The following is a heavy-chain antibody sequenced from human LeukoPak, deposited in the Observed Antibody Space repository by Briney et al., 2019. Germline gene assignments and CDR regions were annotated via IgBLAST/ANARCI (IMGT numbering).Heavy chain of an antibody. CDR1: GFTFDDYG. CDR3: TKASGYSSGAVDY. V-gene: IGHV3-9*03. J-gene: IGHJ4*02. CDR2: ISWNSGSI. Sequence: GGSLRLSCAASGFTFDDYGMHWVRQAPGKSLEWVSGISWNSGSIGYADSVKGRFTISRDNAKSTLYLQMNSLRADDMALYYCTKASGYSSGAVDYWGQGTLVTVSS. D-gene: IGHD5-18*01.